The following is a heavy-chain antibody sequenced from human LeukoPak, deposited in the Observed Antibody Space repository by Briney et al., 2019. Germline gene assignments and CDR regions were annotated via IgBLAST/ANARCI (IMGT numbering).Heavy chain of an antibody. Sequence: PSETLSLTCAVYGGSFSGYYWSWIRQPPGKGLEWIGEINHSGSTNYNPSLKSRVTISVDTSKNQFSLKLSSVTAADTAVYYCARDIAGTWDYWGQGTLVTVSS. D-gene: IGHD6-13*01. CDR1: GGSFSGYY. CDR3: ARDIAGTWDY. J-gene: IGHJ4*02. V-gene: IGHV4-34*01. CDR2: INHSGST.